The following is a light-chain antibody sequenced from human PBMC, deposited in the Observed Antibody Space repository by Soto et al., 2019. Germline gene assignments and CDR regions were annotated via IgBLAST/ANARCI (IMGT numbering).Light chain of an antibody. J-gene: IGKJ1*01. Sequence: DIQMTQSPSTLSASVGERVTITCRASQSVSNWLAWYQQKPGKAPKLLIYDVSNLESGVPSRFSGSGSGTEFIPTISSLQPDDFATYYCQQYDSYSWTFDQGTKVDIK. CDR2: DVS. CDR1: QSVSNW. V-gene: IGKV1-5*01. CDR3: QQYDSYSWT.